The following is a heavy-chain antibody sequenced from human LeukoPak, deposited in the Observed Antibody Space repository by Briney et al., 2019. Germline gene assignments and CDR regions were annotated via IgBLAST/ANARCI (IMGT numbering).Heavy chain of an antibody. Sequence: PGGSLSLSCAASRFTLSSYWISWVRQAPGKGLEWVANIKQEGSEKYYVDSVKGRLTLSRDNAENSLYLQMNSLRAEDTAVYYCASSDCSSTSATCYYYYGMDVWGQGTTVTVSS. CDR1: RFTLSSYW. CDR2: IKQEGSEK. CDR3: ASSDCSSTSATCYYYYGMDV. J-gene: IGHJ6*02. V-gene: IGHV3-7*01. D-gene: IGHD2-2*01.